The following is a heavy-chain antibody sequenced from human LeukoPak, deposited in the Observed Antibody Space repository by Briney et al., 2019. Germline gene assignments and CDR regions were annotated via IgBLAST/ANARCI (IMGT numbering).Heavy chain of an antibody. CDR2: ISAYNGNT. D-gene: IGHD3-22*01. J-gene: IGHJ5*02. V-gene: IGHV1-18*01. CDR3: ARAGSDSSGTNWFDP. Sequence: ASVKVSCKASGYTFTSYGISWVRQAPGQGLEWMGWISAYNGNTNYAQKLQGRVTMTTDTSTSTAYMELRSLRSEDTAVYYCARAGSDSSGTNWFDPWGQGTLVTVSS. CDR1: GYTFTSYG.